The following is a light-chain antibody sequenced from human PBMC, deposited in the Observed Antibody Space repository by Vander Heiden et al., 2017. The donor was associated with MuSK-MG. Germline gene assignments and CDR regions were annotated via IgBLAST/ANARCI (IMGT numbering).Light chain of an antibody. CDR1: QYLGHC. Sequence: DIHMTQSPSSLSASVGDRVTITCRASQYLGHCLSWYQQKSGKAPSLLIFDVSTLHPGVPSRFSGSGSETDFTLTINSLQPEDFATYFCQQSFVDPGTFGQGTRLEI. CDR3: QQSFVDPGT. V-gene: IGKV1-39*01. J-gene: IGKJ5*01. CDR2: DVS.